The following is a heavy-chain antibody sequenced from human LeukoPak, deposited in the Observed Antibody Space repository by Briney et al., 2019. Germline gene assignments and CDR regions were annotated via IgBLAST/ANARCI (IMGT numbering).Heavy chain of an antibody. CDR2: IYYSGST. Sequence: SQTLSLTCTVSDGSISSGSYYWSWIRQPPGKGLEWIGYIYYSGSTNYNPSLKSRVTISVDTSKNQFSLKLSSVTAADTAVYYCAGKYYYDSSGYYLWGQGTLVTVSS. CDR1: DGSISSGSYY. CDR3: AGKYYYDSSGYYL. V-gene: IGHV4-61*01. J-gene: IGHJ5*02. D-gene: IGHD3-22*01.